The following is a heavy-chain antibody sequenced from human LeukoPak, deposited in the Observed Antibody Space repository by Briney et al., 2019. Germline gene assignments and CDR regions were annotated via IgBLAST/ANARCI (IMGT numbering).Heavy chain of an antibody. V-gene: IGHV3-73*01. CDR1: GFTFSGSA. CDR2: IRSKANSCAT. J-gene: IGHJ5*02. Sequence: GGSLRLSCAASGFTFSGSAMHWVRQASGKGLEWVGRIRSKANSCATAYAASVKGRFTISRDDSKNTAYLQMNSLKTEDTAVYYCTRGEYSSSSWGQGILVTVSS. CDR3: TRGEYSSSS. D-gene: IGHD6-6*01.